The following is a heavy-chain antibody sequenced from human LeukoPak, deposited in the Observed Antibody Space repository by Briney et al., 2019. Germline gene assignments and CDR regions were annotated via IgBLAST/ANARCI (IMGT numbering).Heavy chain of an antibody. V-gene: IGHV4-34*01. CDR2: TSHSGTT. D-gene: IGHD3-10*01. Sequence: SETLSLTCAVYGGSFSGYYWSWIRQPPGKGLEWIGETSHSGTTNYNPSLKSRVTISVDTSKNQFSLKLSSVSAADTAVYYCARDRGISVARGVPSWFDPWGQGTLVTVSS. J-gene: IGHJ5*02. CDR1: GGSFSGYY. CDR3: ARDRGISVARGVPSWFDP.